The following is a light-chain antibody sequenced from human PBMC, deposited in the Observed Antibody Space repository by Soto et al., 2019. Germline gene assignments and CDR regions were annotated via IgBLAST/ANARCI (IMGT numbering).Light chain of an antibody. CDR1: SSDVGGYNF. CDR2: DVN. J-gene: IGLJ1*01. Sequence: QSALTQPASVPGSPGQSITISCTGNSSDVGGYNFVSWYQQHPGKVPKLMIFDVNSRPSGVSDRFSGSKSGNTASLTISGLQAEDEGDYYCSSYTSSSPHVFGSGTKLTVL. V-gene: IGLV2-14*03. CDR3: SSYTSSSPHV.